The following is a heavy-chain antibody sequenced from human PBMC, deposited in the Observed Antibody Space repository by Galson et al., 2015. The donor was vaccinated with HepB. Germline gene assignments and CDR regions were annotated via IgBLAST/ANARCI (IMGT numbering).Heavy chain of an antibody. Sequence: LRLSCAASGFTFSSYGMRWVRQAPGKGLEWVAVIWYDGSNKYYADSVKGRFTISRDNSKNTLYLQMNSLRAEDTAVYYCARDGLYCSSTSCFLDYWGQGTLVTVSS. CDR1: GFTFSSYG. CDR3: ARDGLYCSSTSCFLDY. J-gene: IGHJ4*02. D-gene: IGHD2-2*01. CDR2: IWYDGSNK. V-gene: IGHV3-33*01.